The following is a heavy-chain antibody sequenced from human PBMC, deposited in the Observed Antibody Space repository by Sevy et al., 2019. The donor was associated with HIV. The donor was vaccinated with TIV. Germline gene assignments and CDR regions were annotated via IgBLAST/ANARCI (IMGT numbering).Heavy chain of an antibody. J-gene: IGHJ4*02. CDR2: ISDSGADT. Sequence: GGSLRLSCVVSGITFSTYTMSWVRQAPGKGLEWVSSISDSGADTFYADSVKGRFTISRDNSKNTLYLQMSSLSAEDTALYYCAKETLFMSTILLYFYNWGQGTLVTVSS. CDR3: AKETLFMSTILLYFYN. D-gene: IGHD3-9*01. CDR1: GITFSTYT. V-gene: IGHV3-23*01.